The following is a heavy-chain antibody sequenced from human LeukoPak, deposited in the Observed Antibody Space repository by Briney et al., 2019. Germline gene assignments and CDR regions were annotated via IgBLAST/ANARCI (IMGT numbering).Heavy chain of an antibody. J-gene: IGHJ4*02. CDR2: INHSGST. Sequence: PSETLSLICAVYGGSFSGYYWSWIRQPPGKGLEWIGEINHSGSTNYNPSLKGRVTISVDTSKNQFSLKLSSVTAADTAVYYCARVGGNFKGYYFDYWGQGTLVTVSS. CDR3: ARVGGNFKGYYFDY. CDR1: GGSFSGYY. D-gene: IGHD4-23*01. V-gene: IGHV4-34*01.